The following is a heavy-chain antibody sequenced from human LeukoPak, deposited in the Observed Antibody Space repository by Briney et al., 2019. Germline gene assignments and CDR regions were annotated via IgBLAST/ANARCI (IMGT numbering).Heavy chain of an antibody. CDR1: GGSFSNYY. Sequence: SETLSLTCAVYGGSFSNYYWSWIRQPPGKGLEWIGEINHSGSTNYNPSLKSRVTISVDTSKNQFSLKLSSVTAADTAVYYCARGRRDSWGIVVVPAAMLNYWGQGTLVTVSS. CDR2: INHSGST. V-gene: IGHV4-34*01. D-gene: IGHD2-2*01. J-gene: IGHJ4*02. CDR3: ARGRRDSWGIVVVPAAMLNY.